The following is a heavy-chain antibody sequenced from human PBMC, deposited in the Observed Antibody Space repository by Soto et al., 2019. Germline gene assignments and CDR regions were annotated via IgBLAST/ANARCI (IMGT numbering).Heavy chain of an antibody. CDR3: ARGKWELTNGMDV. J-gene: IGHJ6*02. Sequence: PGGSLRLSCAASGFTFSSYAMHWVRQAPGKGLEWVAVISYDGGNKYYADSVKGRFTISRDNSKNTLYLQMNSLRAEDTAVYYCARGKWELTNGMDVWGQGTTVTVS. CDR2: ISYDGGNK. CDR1: GFTFSSYA. V-gene: IGHV3-30-3*01. D-gene: IGHD1-26*01.